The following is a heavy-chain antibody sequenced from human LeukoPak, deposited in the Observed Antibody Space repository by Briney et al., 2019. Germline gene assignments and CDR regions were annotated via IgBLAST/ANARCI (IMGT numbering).Heavy chain of an antibody. Sequence: SETLSLTCAVYGGSFSGYYWSWIRHPPGKGLEWIGEINHSGSTNYNPSLKSRVTISVDTSKNQFSLKLSSVTAADTAVYYCARQRGGLWFGAFDYWGQGTLVTVSS. CDR3: ARQRGGLWFGAFDY. V-gene: IGHV4-34*01. CDR2: INHSGST. D-gene: IGHD3-10*01. J-gene: IGHJ4*02. CDR1: GGSFSGYY.